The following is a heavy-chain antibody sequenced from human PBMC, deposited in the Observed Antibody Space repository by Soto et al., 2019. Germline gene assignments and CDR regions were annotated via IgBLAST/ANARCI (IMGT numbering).Heavy chain of an antibody. Sequence: GVPLRLSCAASCLPFYRNAMHWLRQPPGRGLEGVAVTSHDENNKYSAVSVKNRFTIFRDNSKSALYLRMNSLILEDTALDYFSGATSLRLGSFANWGQGRMVAVSS. CDR3: SGATSLRLGSFAN. J-gene: IGHJ4*02. CDR1: CLPFYRNA. CDR2: TSHDENNK. D-gene: IGHD3-16*01. V-gene: IGHV3-30-3*01.